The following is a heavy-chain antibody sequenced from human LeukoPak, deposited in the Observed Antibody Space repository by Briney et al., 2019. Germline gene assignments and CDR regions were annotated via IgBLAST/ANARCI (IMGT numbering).Heavy chain of an antibody. CDR3: ARGECYYDSSGYLDY. CDR1: GFTFSSYW. J-gene: IGHJ4*02. CDR2: INSDGSST. D-gene: IGHD3-22*01. Sequence: PGGSLRLSCAASGFTFSSYWMHWVRQAPGKGLVWVSRINSDGSSTSYADSVKGRFTISRDNAKNTLYLQMNSLRAEDTAVYYCARGECYYDSSGYLDYWGQGTLVTVSS. V-gene: IGHV3-74*01.